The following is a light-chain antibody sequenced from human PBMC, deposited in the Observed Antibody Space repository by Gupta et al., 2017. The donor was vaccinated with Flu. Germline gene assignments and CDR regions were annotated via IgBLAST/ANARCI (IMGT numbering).Light chain of an antibody. Sequence: SYVLTQPPSLSVAPGQTASLSCGGSDITSRTVHWYQQKPGQAPVLVVHEDSNRPSGIPERFSGSNSGATATLTIGSVEAGDEAAYYCQTWHSSTNHGVFGGGTKLTVL. CDR3: QTWHSSTNHGV. J-gene: IGLJ3*02. CDR1: DITSRT. CDR2: EDS. V-gene: IGLV3-21*02.